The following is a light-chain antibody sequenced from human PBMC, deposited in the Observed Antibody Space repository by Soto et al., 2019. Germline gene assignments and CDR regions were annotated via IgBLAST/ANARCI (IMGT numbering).Light chain of an antibody. J-gene: IGKJ1*01. V-gene: IGKV3-15*01. CDR2: GAS. CDR3: QQYNNWPRT. CDR1: QSVSSN. Sequence: DIVMTRSAAMLSVSVGERAKISCRASQSVSSNLAWYQQKPGQAPRLLIYGASTRATGIPARFSGSGSGTEFTLTISSLQSEDFAVYYCQQYNNWPRTCGQGTKVDIK.